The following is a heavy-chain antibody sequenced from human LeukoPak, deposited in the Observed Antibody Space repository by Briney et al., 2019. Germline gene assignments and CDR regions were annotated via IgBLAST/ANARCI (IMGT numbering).Heavy chain of an antibody. V-gene: IGHV3-48*04. D-gene: IGHD3-3*01. CDR3: ARRFWSGWSAFDI. CDR1: GFTFSSYS. CDR2: ISSSSSTI. J-gene: IGHJ3*02. Sequence: GGSLRLSCAASGFTFSSYSMNWVRQAPGKGLEWVSYISSSSSTIYYADSVKSRFTISRDNAKKSLDLQMNSLRAEDTAVCYCARRFWSGWSAFDIWGQGTMVTVSS.